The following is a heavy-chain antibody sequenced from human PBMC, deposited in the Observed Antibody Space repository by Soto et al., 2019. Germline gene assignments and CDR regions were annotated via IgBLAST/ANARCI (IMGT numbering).Heavy chain of an antibody. CDR1: GGSISSGDYY. J-gene: IGHJ6*02. Sequence: SETLSLTCTVSGGSISSGDYYWSWIRQPPGKGLEWVGYIYYSGTTYYNPSLKSRVTISVDTSKNQFSLKVSSVTAADTAVYYCARALIQLWPHYYYGMDVWGQGTTVTVSS. CDR2: IYYSGTT. V-gene: IGHV4-30-4*01. D-gene: IGHD5-18*01. CDR3: ARALIQLWPHYYYGMDV.